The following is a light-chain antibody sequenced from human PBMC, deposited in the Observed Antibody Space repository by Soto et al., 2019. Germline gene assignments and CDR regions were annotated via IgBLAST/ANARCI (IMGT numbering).Light chain of an antibody. CDR1: QSISSD. CDR2: DAY. V-gene: IGKV3-15*01. Sequence: EIVLTQSPATLSVSPGDRATLSCRASQSISSDLAWFQQKPGQAPRFLIHDAYTRATGIPARFSGSGSETEFPLTISSLKSEDFAIYYCQQYNNWPLTFGGGTKVEIK. J-gene: IGKJ4*01. CDR3: QQYNNWPLT.